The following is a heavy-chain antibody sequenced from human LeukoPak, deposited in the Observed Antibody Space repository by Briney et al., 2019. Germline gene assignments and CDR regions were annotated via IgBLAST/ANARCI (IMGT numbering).Heavy chain of an antibody. CDR3: ARDASGHYYYMDV. D-gene: IGHD3-10*01. V-gene: IGHV4-39*02. CDR1: GGSISSSSSY. Sequence: PSETLSLTCSVSGGSISSSSSYWGWIRQPPGKGLEWIGSIYYSGSSFDNPALKSRVTISVDTSKNQFSLKLSSVTAADTAVYYCARDASGHYYYMDVWGKGTTVTVSS. CDR2: IYYSGSS. J-gene: IGHJ6*03.